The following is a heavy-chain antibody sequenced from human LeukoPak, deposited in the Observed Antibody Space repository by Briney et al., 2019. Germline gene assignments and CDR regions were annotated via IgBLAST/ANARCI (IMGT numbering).Heavy chain of an antibody. J-gene: IGHJ4*02. CDR1: GYTFTSYY. CDR3: ARDFHCSGGSCYPPGDH. Sequence: ASVKVSCKASGYTFTSYYMHWVRQAPGQGLEWMGIINPSGGSTSYAQKFQGRVTMTRDTSTSTVYMELSSLRSEDTAVYYCARDFHCSGGSCYPPGDHWGQGTLVTVSS. CDR2: INPSGGST. V-gene: IGHV1-46*01. D-gene: IGHD2-15*01.